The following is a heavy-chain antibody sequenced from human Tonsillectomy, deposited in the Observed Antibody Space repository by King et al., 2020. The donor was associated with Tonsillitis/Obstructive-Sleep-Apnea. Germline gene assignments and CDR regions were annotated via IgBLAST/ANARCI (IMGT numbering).Heavy chain of an antibody. CDR3: ARDYGYYYDSSGYYSNVGY. J-gene: IGHJ4*02. CDR2: VSYDGSNK. Sequence: VQLVESRGGVVQPGRSLRLSCAASGFTFSTYAMHWVRQAPGKGLEWVAVVSYDGSNKYYADSVKGRFTISRDNSKNTLYLQMNSLRAEDTAVYYCARDYGYYYDSSGYYSNVGYWGQGTLVTVSS. V-gene: IGHV3-30*04. D-gene: IGHD3-22*01. CDR1: GFTFSTYA.